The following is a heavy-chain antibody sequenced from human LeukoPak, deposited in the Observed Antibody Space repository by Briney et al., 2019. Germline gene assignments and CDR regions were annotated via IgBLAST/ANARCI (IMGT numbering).Heavy chain of an antibody. CDR1: GGSFSGYY. D-gene: IGHD6-19*01. Sequence: PSETLSLTCAVYGGSFSGYYWSWIRQPPGEGLEWIGEINHSGSTNYNPSLKSRVTISVDTSKNQFSLKLSSVTAADTAVYYCARKSSGWLVYWGQGTLVTVSS. V-gene: IGHV4-34*01. J-gene: IGHJ4*02. CDR2: INHSGST. CDR3: ARKSSGWLVY.